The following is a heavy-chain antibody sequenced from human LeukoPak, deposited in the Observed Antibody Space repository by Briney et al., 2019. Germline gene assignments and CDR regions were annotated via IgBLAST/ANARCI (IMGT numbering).Heavy chain of an antibody. J-gene: IGHJ6*02. CDR1: GFTFSSYA. CDR2: ISGSGGST. Sequence: TGGSLRLSCAASGFTFSSYAMSWVRQAPGKGLEWVSAISGSGGSTYYADSVKGRFTISRDNSKNTLYLQMNSLRAEDTAVYYCARPYCSSTSCPTDYGMDVWGQGTTVTVSS. CDR3: ARPYCSSTSCPTDYGMDV. D-gene: IGHD2-2*01. V-gene: IGHV3-23*01.